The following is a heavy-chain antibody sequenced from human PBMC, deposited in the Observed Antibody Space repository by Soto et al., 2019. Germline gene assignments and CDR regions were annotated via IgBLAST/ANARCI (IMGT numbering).Heavy chain of an antibody. Sequence: GWSLGLSCSASGFSFSSYAVSWSRQAPGKGLEWVSAISGSGGSTYYADSVKGRFTISRDNSKNTLYLQMNSLRAEDTAVYYCAKLTVYYYDSSGYYDYWGQGTLVTVSS. CDR2: ISGSGGST. CDR1: GFSFSSYA. J-gene: IGHJ4*02. D-gene: IGHD3-22*01. CDR3: AKLTVYYYDSSGYYDY. V-gene: IGHV3-23*01.